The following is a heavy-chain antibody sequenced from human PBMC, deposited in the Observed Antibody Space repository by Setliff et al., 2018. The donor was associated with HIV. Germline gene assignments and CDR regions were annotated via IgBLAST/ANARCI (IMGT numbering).Heavy chain of an antibody. V-gene: IGHV4-61*02. J-gene: IGHJ6*03. D-gene: IGHD2-15*01. CDR2: VDTTGNT. CDR1: GGSISSGSYY. Sequence: SETLSLTCNVSGGSISSGSYYWTWIRQPAGKDLEWIGRVDTTGNTNYNPSRNSRVTIYPDKNKNHFSLELRSVTAADSSIYYCARDVRCELVPGYLFYYYMDVWGTGTTVTVSS. CDR3: ARDVRCELVPGYLFYYYMDV.